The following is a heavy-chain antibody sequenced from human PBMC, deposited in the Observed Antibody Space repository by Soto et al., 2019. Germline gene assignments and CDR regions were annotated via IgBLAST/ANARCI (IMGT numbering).Heavy chain of an antibody. V-gene: IGHV3-30-3*01. CDR3: ARDHRKRTPYYDILTGYTLYYYYGMDV. Sequence: GWSLRLSCAASGFTFSSYAMHWVRQAPGKGLEWVAVISYDGSNKYYADSVKGRFTISRDNSKNTLYLQMNSLRAEDTAVYYCARDHRKRTPYYDILTGYTLYYYYGMDVWGQGTTVT. CDR2: ISYDGSNK. J-gene: IGHJ6*02. D-gene: IGHD3-9*01. CDR1: GFTFSSYA.